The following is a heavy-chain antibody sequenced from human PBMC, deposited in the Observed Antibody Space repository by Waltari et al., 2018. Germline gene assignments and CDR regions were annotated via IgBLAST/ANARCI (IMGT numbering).Heavy chain of an antibody. J-gene: IGHJ4*02. Sequence: EVQVLESGGGLVQPGGSLRLSCEVSGITLTNYPVNWFRLAPGKGRGGGTAITVKEATDYAAAGEGRFTLSRDPSQNTVSLLMSGLRAADTAIYYCATPFYNWDDPLYSWGPGTPVTVSS. V-gene: IGHV3-23*01. CDR2: ITVKEAT. CDR1: GITLTNYP. D-gene: IGHD1-20*01. CDR3: ATPFYNWDDPLYS.